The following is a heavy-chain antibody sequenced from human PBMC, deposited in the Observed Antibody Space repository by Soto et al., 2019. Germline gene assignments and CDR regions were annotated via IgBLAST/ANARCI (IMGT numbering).Heavy chain of an antibody. CDR1: GYTFTSYG. D-gene: IGHD4-17*01. V-gene: IGHV1-18*01. CDR3: ARDEHGDYTGSDAFDI. CDR2: ISAYNGNT. J-gene: IGHJ3*02. Sequence: QVQLVQSGAEVKKPGASVKVSCKASGYTFTSYGISWVRQAPGQGLEWMGWISAYNGNTNYAQKLQGRVTMTTDTSTSTAYRELRSLRSDDTAVYYCARDEHGDYTGSDAFDIWGQGTMVTVSS.